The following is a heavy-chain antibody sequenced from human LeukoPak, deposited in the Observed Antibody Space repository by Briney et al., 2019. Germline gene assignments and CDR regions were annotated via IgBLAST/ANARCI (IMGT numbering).Heavy chain of an antibody. Sequence: SETLSLTCTVPGGSISSYYWNWIRQSPGKGLEWIGYIYYTGSTNYNPSLRSRVTISVDTSKNQFSLKLSPVNAADTAVYYCARETNDWFDPWGQGTLVTVSS. J-gene: IGHJ5*02. CDR3: ARETNDWFDP. CDR2: IYYTGST. V-gene: IGHV4-59*01. D-gene: IGHD2-8*01. CDR1: GGSISSYY.